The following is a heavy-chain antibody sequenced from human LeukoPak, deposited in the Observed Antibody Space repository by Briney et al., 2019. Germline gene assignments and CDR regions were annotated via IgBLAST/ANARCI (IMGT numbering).Heavy chain of an antibody. Sequence: ASVKVSCKASGYTFTSYYMHWVRQAPGQGLEWMGIINPSGGSTSYAQKFQGRVTMTRDMSTSTVYMELSSLRSEDTAVYYCARGSSGSYTDNWFDPWGQGTLVTVSS. D-gene: IGHD1-26*01. J-gene: IGHJ5*02. CDR3: ARGSSGSYTDNWFDP. CDR1: GYTFTSYY. V-gene: IGHV1-46*01. CDR2: INPSGGST.